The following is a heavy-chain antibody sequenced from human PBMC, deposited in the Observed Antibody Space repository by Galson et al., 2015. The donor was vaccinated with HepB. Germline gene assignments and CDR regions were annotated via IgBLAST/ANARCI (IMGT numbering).Heavy chain of an antibody. CDR3: ARELRLYQLLSPFDY. D-gene: IGHD2-2*01. Sequence: SLRLSCAASGFTFSSYAMHWVRQAPGKGLEWVAVISYDGSNKYYADSVKGRFTISRDNSKNTLYLQMNSLRAEDTAVYYCARELRLYQLLSPFDYWGQGTLVTVSS. V-gene: IGHV3-30-3*01. CDR2: ISYDGSNK. CDR1: GFTFSSYA. J-gene: IGHJ4*02.